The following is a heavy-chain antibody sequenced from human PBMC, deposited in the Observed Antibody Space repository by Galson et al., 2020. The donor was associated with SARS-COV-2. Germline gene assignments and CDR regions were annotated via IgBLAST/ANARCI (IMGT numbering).Heavy chain of an antibody. CDR3: ARVPDYSYDSSGSGDY. CDR1: GGSIDSGDYY. V-gene: IGHV4-30-4*01. J-gene: IGHJ4*02. Sequence: SETLSLTCTVSGGSIDSGDYYWSWIRQPPGKGLEWIGYISYSGSTSYNPSLKSRVTILVDTSKNQFSLKLSSVTAADTAVYYCARVPDYSYDSSGSGDYWGQGTLVTVSS. CDR2: ISYSGST. D-gene: IGHD3-22*01.